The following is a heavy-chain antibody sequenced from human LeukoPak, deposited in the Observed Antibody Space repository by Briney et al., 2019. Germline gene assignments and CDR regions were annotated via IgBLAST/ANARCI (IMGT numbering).Heavy chain of an antibody. CDR1: GFTFSTAW. J-gene: IGHJ4*02. CDR2: INEGGSVT. D-gene: IGHD3-10*01. V-gene: IGHV3-7*01. CDR3: VRDHHFGALDY. Sequence: GGSLRLPCAPSGFTFSTAWMTWVRQAPGKGLEWLGNINEGGSVTNYVDSVRGRFSISRDNAKNTMYLQMSSLRVEDTAVYYCVRDHHFGALDYWGQGTLVTVSS.